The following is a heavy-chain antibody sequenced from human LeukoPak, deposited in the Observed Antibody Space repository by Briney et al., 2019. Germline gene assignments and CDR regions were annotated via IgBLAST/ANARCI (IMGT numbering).Heavy chain of an antibody. D-gene: IGHD1-26*01. CDR2: IRYDGSNK. Sequence: PGGSLRLSCAASGFTFSSYGIHWVRQAPGKGLEWVAFIRYDGSNKYYADSVKGRFTISRDNSKNTLYLQMNSLRAEDTAVYYCAREQGESGSYYFDYWGQGTLVTVSS. CDR1: GFTFSSYG. J-gene: IGHJ4*02. CDR3: AREQGESGSYYFDY. V-gene: IGHV3-30*02.